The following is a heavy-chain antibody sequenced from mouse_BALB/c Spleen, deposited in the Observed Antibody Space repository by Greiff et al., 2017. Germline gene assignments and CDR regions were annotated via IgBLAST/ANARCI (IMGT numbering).Heavy chain of an antibody. CDR2: IYPGGGYT. CDR1: GYTFTNYW. Sequence: VQLQESGAELVRPGTSVKISCKASGYTFTNYWLGWVKQRPGHGLEWIGDIYPGGGYTNYNEKFKGKATLTADTSSSTAYMQLSSLTSEDSAVYFCARIITTDAMDYWGQGTSVTVSS. D-gene: IGHD1-1*01. V-gene: IGHV1-63*02. CDR3: ARIITTDAMDY. J-gene: IGHJ4*01.